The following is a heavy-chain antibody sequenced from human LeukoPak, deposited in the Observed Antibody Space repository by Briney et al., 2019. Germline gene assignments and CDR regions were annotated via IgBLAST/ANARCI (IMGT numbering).Heavy chain of an antibody. CDR3: ARELYGRVPFDY. J-gene: IGHJ4*02. Sequence: PGGSLRLSCAASGFTFSTYWMSWVRQAPGKGLEWVSYISSSGSTIYYADSVKGRFTISRDNAKNSLYLQMNSLRAEDTAVYYCARELYGRVPFDYWGQGTLVTVSS. V-gene: IGHV3-11*01. CDR2: ISSSGSTI. CDR1: GFTFSTYW. D-gene: IGHD2/OR15-2a*01.